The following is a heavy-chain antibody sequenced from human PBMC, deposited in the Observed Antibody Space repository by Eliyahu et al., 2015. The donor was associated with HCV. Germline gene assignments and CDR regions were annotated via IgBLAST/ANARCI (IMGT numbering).Heavy chain of an antibody. J-gene: IGHJ4*02. V-gene: IGHV3-66*01. CDR3: ASRIQPPDFDY. Sequence: EVQLVESGGGLVQPGGSLRLSCAASGFTVSSNYIDWGXPAXGKGLEWXSVIYSGGSTYYADSVKGRFTISRDNSKNTLYLQMNSLRAEDTAVYYCASRIQPPDFDYWGQGTLVTVSS. D-gene: IGHD5-18*01. CDR2: IYSGGST. CDR1: GFTVSSNY.